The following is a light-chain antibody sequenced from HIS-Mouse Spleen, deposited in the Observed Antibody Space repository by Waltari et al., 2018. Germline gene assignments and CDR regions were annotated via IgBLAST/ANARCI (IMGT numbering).Light chain of an antibody. V-gene: IGLV2-14*03. CDR2: YSS. CDR1: SSDVGGYNY. CDR3: SSYTSSSTEV. Sequence: QSALTQPASVSGSPGQSITISCTGTSSDVGGYNYVSWYQQHPGKAPKLMIYYSSNRPSGVSNRVSGSKSGNTASLTISGLQAEDEADYYCSSYTSSSTEVFGGGTKLTVL. J-gene: IGLJ2*01.